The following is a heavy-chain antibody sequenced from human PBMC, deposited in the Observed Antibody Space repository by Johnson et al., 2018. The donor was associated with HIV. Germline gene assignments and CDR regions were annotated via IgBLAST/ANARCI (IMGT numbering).Heavy chain of an antibody. J-gene: IGHJ3*02. V-gene: IGHV3-30*02. CDR3: AKDLIAARRGCDAFDI. CDR2: IRYDGSNK. Sequence: VQLVESGGGVVQPGGSLRLSCAASGFTFSSYGMHWVRQAPGKGLEWVAFIRYDGSNKYYADSVRGRFTISRDNSKNTLYLQMNSLRAEDTAVYYFAKDLIAARRGCDAFDIWGQGTMVTVSS. D-gene: IGHD6-6*01. CDR1: GFTFSSYG.